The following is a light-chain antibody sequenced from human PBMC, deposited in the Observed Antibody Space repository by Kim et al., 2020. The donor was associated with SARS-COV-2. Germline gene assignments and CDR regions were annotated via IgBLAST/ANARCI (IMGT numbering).Light chain of an antibody. V-gene: IGLV2-14*01. CDR3: SSYTSSSVV. CDR2: EVR. J-gene: IGLJ1*01. CDR1: SSDVGGYNL. Sequence: PGHSVTISCTGTSSDVGGYNLVSWYQHHPGKAPILMIYEVRNRPSGISNRFSGSKSGNTASLTISGLQAEDEADYYCSSYTSSSVVFGTGTKVTVL.